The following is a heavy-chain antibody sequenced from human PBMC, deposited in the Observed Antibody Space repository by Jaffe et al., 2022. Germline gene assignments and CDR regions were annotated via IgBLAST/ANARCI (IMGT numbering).Heavy chain of an antibody. Sequence: QVQLVQSGAEVKKPGASVKVSCKASGYTFTSYYIHCVRQAPGQGLEWMGIINPSGGSTSYAQKFQGRVTMTRDTSTNTVYMELSSLRSEDTAVYYCVLIAEAGAPLRYWGQGTLVTVSS. CDR1: GYTFTSYY. D-gene: IGHD6-19*01. V-gene: IGHV1-46*01. CDR2: INPSGGST. CDR3: VLIAEAGAPLRY. J-gene: IGHJ4*02.